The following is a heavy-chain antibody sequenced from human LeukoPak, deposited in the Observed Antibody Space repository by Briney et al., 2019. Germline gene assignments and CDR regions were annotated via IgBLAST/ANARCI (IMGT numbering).Heavy chain of an antibody. CDR3: ARISAYGDYYFDY. CDR2: IDWDDDK. Sequence: QTLTLTCTFSGFSLITSGMCVSWIRQPPGKALEWLAPIDWDDDKYYSTSLKTRLTISKDTFKNQVVLTMTNMDPVDTATYYCARISAYGDYYFDYWGQGTLVTVSS. CDR1: GFSLITSGMC. J-gene: IGHJ4*02. V-gene: IGHV2-70*01. D-gene: IGHD4-17*01.